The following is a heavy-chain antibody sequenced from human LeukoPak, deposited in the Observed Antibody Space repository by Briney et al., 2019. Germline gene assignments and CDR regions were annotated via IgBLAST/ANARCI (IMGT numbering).Heavy chain of an antibody. V-gene: IGHV3-9*03. D-gene: IGHD3-3*01. J-gene: IGHJ4*02. Sequence: GRSLRLSCAASGFTFDDYAMHWVQQAPGKGLEWVSGISWNSGSIGYADSVKGRFTISRDNAKNSLYLQMNSLRAEDMALYYCAKAIRSDFWSGYYFDYWGQGTLVTVSS. CDR3: AKAIRSDFWSGYYFDY. CDR2: ISWNSGSI. CDR1: GFTFDDYA.